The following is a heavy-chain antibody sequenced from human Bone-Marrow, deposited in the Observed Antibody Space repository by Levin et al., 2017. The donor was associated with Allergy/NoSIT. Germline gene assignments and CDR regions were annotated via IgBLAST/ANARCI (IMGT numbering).Heavy chain of an antibody. CDR1: GFTFDDYA. D-gene: IGHD2-8*01. CDR2: ISWNSGSI. V-gene: IGHV3-9*01. CDR3: AKEPSLNGGYDPLDV. J-gene: IGHJ6*02. Sequence: SLKISCAASGFTFDDYAMHWVRQAPGKGLEWVSGISWNSGSIGYADSVKGRFTISRDNAKNSLYLQMNSLRAEDTALYYCAKEPSLNGGYDPLDVWGQGTTVTVSS.